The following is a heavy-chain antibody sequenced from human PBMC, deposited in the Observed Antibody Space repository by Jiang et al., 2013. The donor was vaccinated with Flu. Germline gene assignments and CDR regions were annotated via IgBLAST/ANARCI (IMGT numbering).Heavy chain of an antibody. CDR2: LLQWEH. V-gene: IGHV4-59*01. D-gene: IGHD2-15*01. J-gene: IGHJ6*02. Sequence: ETLSLTCTVSGGSISSYYWSWIRQPPREGTGVDWVYLLQWEHQLQPSLKSRVTISVDTSKNQFSLKLSSVTAADTAVYYCARVKNCSGGSCYMAHYYYYYGMDVWGQGTTVTVSS. CDR1: GGSISSYY. CDR3: ARVKNCSGGSCYMAHYYYYYGMDV.